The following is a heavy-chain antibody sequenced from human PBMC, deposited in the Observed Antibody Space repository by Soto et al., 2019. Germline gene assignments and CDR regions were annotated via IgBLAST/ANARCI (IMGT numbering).Heavy chain of an antibody. V-gene: IGHV4-30-4*01. CDR1: GGSISSGDYY. D-gene: IGHD2-2*01. J-gene: IGHJ4*02. CDR2: IYYSGST. Sequence: PSETLSLTCTVSGGSISSGDYYWSWIRQPPGKGLEWIGHIYYSGSTYYNPSLQSRVTISVDTSKNQFSLKLSSVTASDTAVYYCARNRVVPAARVDYWGQGTLVTVSS. CDR3: ARNRVVPAARVDY.